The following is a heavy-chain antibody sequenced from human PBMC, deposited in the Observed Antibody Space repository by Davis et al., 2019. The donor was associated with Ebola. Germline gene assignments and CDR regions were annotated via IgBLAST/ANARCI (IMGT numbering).Heavy chain of an antibody. D-gene: IGHD5-18*01. CDR2: ISYDGSNK. Sequence: GESLKISCAASGFTFSSYAMHWVRQAPGKGLEWVAVISYDGSNKYYADSVKGRFTIYRDNSKNTLYLQMNSLRAEDTAVYYCARDRGYSYALDYWGQGTLVTVSS. J-gene: IGHJ4*02. V-gene: IGHV3-30-3*01. CDR3: ARDRGYSYALDY. CDR1: GFTFSSYA.